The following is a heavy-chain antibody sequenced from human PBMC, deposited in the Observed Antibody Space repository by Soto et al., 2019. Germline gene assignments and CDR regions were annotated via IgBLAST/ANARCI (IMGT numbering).Heavy chain of an antibody. CDR3: AKDPGGLPRGYYFDY. V-gene: IGHV3-23*01. Sequence: PGGSLRLSCAASGFTFSSYAMSWVRQAPGKGLEWVSAISGSGGSTYYAGSVKGRFTISRDNSKNTLYLQMNSLRAEDTAVYYCAKDPGGLPRGYYFDYWGQGTLVTVSS. CDR1: GFTFSSYA. J-gene: IGHJ4*02. D-gene: IGHD1-26*01. CDR2: ISGSGGST.